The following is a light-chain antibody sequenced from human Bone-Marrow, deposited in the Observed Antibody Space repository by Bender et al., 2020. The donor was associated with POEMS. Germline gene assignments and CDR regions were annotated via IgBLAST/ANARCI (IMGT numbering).Light chain of an antibody. CDR1: SSDVGTYNL. CDR3: CSYAGRRV. Sequence: QSALTQPASVSGSPGQSITISCTGTSSDVGTYNLVSWYQQHPGKAPKLIMYDVDTRPSGVSNRFSGSKSGNTASLTISGLLAEDEADYYCCSYAGRRVFGGGTKLTVL. CDR2: DVD. J-gene: IGLJ3*02. V-gene: IGLV2-23*02.